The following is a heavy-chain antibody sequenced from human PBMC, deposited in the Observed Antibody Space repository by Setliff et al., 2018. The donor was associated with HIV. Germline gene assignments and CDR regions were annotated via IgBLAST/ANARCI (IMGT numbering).Heavy chain of an antibody. Sequence: ASVKVSCKPSEYSFTSYDINWVRQATGQGLEWMGWLNPNSHNTGYAQKFQGRVAMTWDTSISTAYMVLINLKSEDTAVYYCATARRDYYDRGRRSHYNIDVWGKGTTVTVSS. D-gene: IGHD3-22*01. CDR1: EYSFTSYD. V-gene: IGHV1-8*01. J-gene: IGHJ6*03. CDR2: LNPNSHNT. CDR3: ATARRDYYDRGRRSHYNIDV.